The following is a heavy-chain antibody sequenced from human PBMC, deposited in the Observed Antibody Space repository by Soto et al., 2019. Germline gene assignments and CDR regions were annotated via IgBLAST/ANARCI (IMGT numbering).Heavy chain of an antibody. D-gene: IGHD2-15*01. V-gene: IGHV4-31*03. CDR3: SIHKDCSGGSCNAVGYYYGLDV. CDR2: IYYSGST. J-gene: IGHJ6*02. Sequence: PSETLSLTCTVSGGSISSGGYYWSWIRQHPGKGLEWIGYIYYSGSTYYNPSLKSRVTISVDTSKNQFSLKLSSVTAADTAVYYCSIHKDCSGGSCNAVGYYYGLDVWGQGTTVTVSS. CDR1: GGSISSGGYY.